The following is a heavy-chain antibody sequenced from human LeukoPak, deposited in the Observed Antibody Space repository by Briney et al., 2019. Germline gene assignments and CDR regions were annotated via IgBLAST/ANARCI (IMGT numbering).Heavy chain of an antibody. CDR2: ISGSGGST. D-gene: IGHD3-3*01. CDR3: AKLPGGRFLEWLTDYYYYGMDV. CDR1: GFTFSSYA. V-gene: IGHV3-23*01. Sequence: GGSLRLSCAASGFTFSSYAMSWVRQAPGKGLEWVSAISGSGGSTYYADSVKGRFTISRDNSKNTLYLQMNSLRAEDTAVYYCAKLPGGRFLEWLTDYYYYGMDVWSQGTTVTVSS. J-gene: IGHJ6*02.